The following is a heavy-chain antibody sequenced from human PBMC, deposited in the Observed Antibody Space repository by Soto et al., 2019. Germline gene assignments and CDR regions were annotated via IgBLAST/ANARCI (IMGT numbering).Heavy chain of an antibody. V-gene: IGHV3-23*01. Sequence: GGSLRLSCAASGFPFSIYAMSWVRQSPGKGLEWVSTISGSDGRTYSTDSVKGRFTISRDNSRNTAYLQMNSLRVEDTAVYYCAKGVSQYTHLALFDYWCWGRIFTVSS. CDR1: GFPFSIYA. CDR2: ISGSDGRT. CDR3: AKGVSQYTHLALFDY. J-gene: IGHJ4*02. D-gene: IGHD2-2*02.